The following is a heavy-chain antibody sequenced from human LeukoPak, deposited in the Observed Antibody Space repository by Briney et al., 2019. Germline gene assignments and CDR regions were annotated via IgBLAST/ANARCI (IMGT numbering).Heavy chain of an antibody. J-gene: IGHJ6*02. CDR3: ARDPGSPPYYYYGMDV. D-gene: IGHD3-10*01. CDR1: GFTFSSYS. CDR2: ISSSSSTI. Sequence: GGSLRLSCAASGFTFSSYSMNWVRQAPGKGLEWVSYISSSSSTIYYADSVKGRFTISRDNAKNSLYLQMNSLRAEDTAVYYCARDPGSPPYYYYGMDVWGQGTTVTVSS. V-gene: IGHV3-48*01.